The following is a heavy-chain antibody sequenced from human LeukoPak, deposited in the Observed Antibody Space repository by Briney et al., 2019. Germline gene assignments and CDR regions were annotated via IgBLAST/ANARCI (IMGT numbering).Heavy chain of an antibody. D-gene: IGHD3-10*01. CDR2: ISGGSDYI. Sequence: GGSLRLSCAASGFPFSDYSMNWVRQAPGKGLEWVSSISGGSDYIYSADSVKGRFTISRDNAKKSLYLQMTSLRADDTAVYFCVRDLVRGVHPVFYFDLWGRGTLVTVSS. V-gene: IGHV3-21*01. CDR1: GFPFSDYS. J-gene: IGHJ2*01. CDR3: VRDLVRGVHPVFYFDL.